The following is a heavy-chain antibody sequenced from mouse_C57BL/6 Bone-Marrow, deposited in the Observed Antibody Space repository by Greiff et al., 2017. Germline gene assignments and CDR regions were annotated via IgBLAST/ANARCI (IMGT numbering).Heavy chain of an antibody. CDR2: IDPEDGET. Sequence: VQLQQSGAELVKPGASVKLSCTASGFNIKDYYMPWVKQRTEQGLEWIGRIDPEDGETKYAPKFQGKATITADTSSNTAYLQLSSLTSEDTAVYYCASDYDVRRFAYWGQGTLVTVSA. V-gene: IGHV14-2*01. J-gene: IGHJ3*01. D-gene: IGHD2-4*01. CDR3: ASDYDVRRFAY. CDR1: GFNIKDYY.